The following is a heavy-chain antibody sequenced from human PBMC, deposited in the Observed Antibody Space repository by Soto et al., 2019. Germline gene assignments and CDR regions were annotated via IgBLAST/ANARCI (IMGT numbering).Heavy chain of an antibody. Sequence: EVQLLESGGDVVRPGGSLRLSCAASGFTFSSYAMGWVRQAPGKGLEWVAGVSRAATYTFYADSVRGRFSISRDNARDTVDLDKNAVRGDDTAVDFCVKDTVTEDLGESWGQGTLVSVSS. J-gene: IGHJ5*02. CDR1: GFTFSSYA. CDR2: VSRAATYT. D-gene: IGHD3-16*01. CDR3: VKDTVTEDLGES. V-gene: IGHV3-23*01.